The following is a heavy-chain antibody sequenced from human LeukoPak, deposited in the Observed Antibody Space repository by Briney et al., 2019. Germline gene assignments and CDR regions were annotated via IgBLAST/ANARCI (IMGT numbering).Heavy chain of an antibody. Sequence: PGGSLRLSCAASGFTFSSYGMHWVRQAPGKGLEWVAVISYDGSNKYYADSVKGRFTISRDNSKNTLYLQMNSLRGEDTAVYYCAKGEVVPAAIYGMDVWGQGTTVTVS. J-gene: IGHJ6*02. CDR3: AKGEVVPAAIYGMDV. V-gene: IGHV3-30*18. CDR2: ISYDGSNK. D-gene: IGHD2-2*02. CDR1: GFTFSSYG.